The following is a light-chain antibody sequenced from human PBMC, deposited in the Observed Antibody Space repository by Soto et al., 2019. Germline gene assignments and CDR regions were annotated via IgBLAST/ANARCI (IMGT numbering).Light chain of an antibody. J-gene: IGLJ1*01. V-gene: IGLV2-14*01. CDR1: SSDVGGYNY. CDR3: SSYTGSSTFA. CDR2: DVN. Sequence: LTQPASVSGSPGQSITISCTGTSSDVGGYNYVSWYQQLPGKAPKLMIYDVNNRPSGVSNRFSGSKSGNTASLTISGLQAKDEADYYCSSYTGSSTFAFGTGTKVTVL.